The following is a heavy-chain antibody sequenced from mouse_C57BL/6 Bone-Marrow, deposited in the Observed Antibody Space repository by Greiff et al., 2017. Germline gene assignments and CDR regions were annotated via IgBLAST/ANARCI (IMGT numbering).Heavy chain of an antibody. Sequence: QVQLQQSGPGLVAPSQSLSITCTVSGFSLTSYGVSWVRQPPGKGLEWLGVIWGDGSTNYHSALISRLSISKDNSKSQVFLKLNSLQTDDTATYFYGNYPLAMDYWGQGTSVTVSS. D-gene: IGHD2-1*01. CDR2: IWGDGST. CDR1: GFSLTSYG. V-gene: IGHV2-3*01. J-gene: IGHJ4*01. CDR3: GNYPLAMDY.